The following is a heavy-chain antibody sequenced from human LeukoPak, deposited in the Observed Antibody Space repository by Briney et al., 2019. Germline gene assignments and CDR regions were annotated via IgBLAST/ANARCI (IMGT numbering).Heavy chain of an antibody. CDR2: IYYSGST. D-gene: IGHD4-17*01. CDR3: ARDEDHGDRHY. J-gene: IGHJ4*02. V-gene: IGHV4-59*12. Sequence: SETLSLTCTVSGGSISSYYWSWIRQPPGKGLEWIGYIYYSGSTNYNPSLKSRVTISVDTSKNQFSLKLSSVTAADTAVYYCARDEDHGDRHYWGQGTLVTVSS. CDR1: GGSISSYY.